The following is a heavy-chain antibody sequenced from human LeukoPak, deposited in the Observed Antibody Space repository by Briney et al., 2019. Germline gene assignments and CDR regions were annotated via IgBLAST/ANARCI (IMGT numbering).Heavy chain of an antibody. D-gene: IGHD6-19*01. CDR3: ARDDSGPDY. CDR2: MNQDGSEK. J-gene: IGHJ4*02. Sequence: GGSLRLSCTASGFTFSSYWMSWVRQAPGKGLEWVANMNQDGSEKYYVDSVKGRFTISRDNAENSLYLQMNSLRAEDTAVYYCARDDSGPDYWGQGTLVTVSS. CDR1: GFTFSSYW. V-gene: IGHV3-7*01.